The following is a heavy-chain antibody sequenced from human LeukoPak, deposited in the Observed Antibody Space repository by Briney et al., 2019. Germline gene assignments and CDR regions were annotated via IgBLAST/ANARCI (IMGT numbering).Heavy chain of an antibody. Sequence: ASVKVSCKASGYTFTNYDINWVRQAPGQGLEWMGWININSGNTGYAQKFQGRVTMTRDTSISTAYMEVSSLRYDDTAVYYCARVTGSIDYWGQRTLVTVSS. J-gene: IGHJ4*02. D-gene: IGHD1-26*01. V-gene: IGHV1-8*01. CDR2: ININSGNT. CDR3: ARVTGSIDY. CDR1: GYTFTNYD.